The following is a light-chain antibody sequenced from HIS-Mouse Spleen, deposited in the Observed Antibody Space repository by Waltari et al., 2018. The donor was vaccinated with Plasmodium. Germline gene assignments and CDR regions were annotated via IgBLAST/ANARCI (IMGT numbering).Light chain of an antibody. V-gene: IGKV3-11*01. CDR3: QQRSNWPPLT. CDR1: QSVSSY. Sequence: EIVLTQSPATLSWSPGEIATLSCRASQSVSSYLAWYQQKPGQAPRLLIYDASNRATGIPARFSGSGSGTDFTLTISSLEPEDFAVYYCQQRSNWPPLTFGGGTKVEIK. J-gene: IGKJ4*01. CDR2: DAS.